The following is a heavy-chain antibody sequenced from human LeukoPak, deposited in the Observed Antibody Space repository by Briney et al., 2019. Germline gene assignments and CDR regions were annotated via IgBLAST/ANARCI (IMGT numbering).Heavy chain of an antibody. CDR1: GFTFSDYY. Sequence: GGSLRLSCAASGFTFSDYYMNWIRQAPGKGPEGVSYISTSSSDTNYADSVKGRFTISRDNAKNSLYLQMNSLRAEDTAVYYCAKEAGNGWSYFDYWGQGTLVTVSS. CDR3: AKEAGNGWSYFDY. V-gene: IGHV3-11*06. J-gene: IGHJ4*02. CDR2: ISTSSSDT. D-gene: IGHD6-19*01.